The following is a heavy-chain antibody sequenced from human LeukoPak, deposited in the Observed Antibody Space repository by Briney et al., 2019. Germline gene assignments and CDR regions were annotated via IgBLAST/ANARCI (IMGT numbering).Heavy chain of an antibody. CDR1: GYTFTGYY. V-gene: IGHV1-2*02. Sequence: RASVKVSCKASGYTFTGYYMHWVRQAPGQGLEWMGWINPNSGGTNYAQKFQGRVTMTRDTSISTAYMELSRLRSDDTAVYYCARGPSIQLWLQVVDYWGQGTLVTVSS. CDR2: INPNSGGT. J-gene: IGHJ4*02. D-gene: IGHD5-18*01. CDR3: ARGPSIQLWLQVVDY.